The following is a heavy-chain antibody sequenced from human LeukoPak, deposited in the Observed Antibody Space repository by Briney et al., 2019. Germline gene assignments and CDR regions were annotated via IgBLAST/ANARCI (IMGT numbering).Heavy chain of an antibody. V-gene: IGHV1-2*02. J-gene: IGHJ5*02. CDR1: GYTFTGYY. CDR3: ARDQGGIVVVPAALPENWFDP. D-gene: IGHD2-2*01. Sequence: ASVKVSCKASGYTFTGYYMHWVRQAPGQGLGWMGWINPNSGGTNYAQKFQGRVTMTRDTSISTAYMELSRLRSDDTAVYYCARDQGGIVVVPAALPENWFDPWGQGTLVTVSS. CDR2: INPNSGGT.